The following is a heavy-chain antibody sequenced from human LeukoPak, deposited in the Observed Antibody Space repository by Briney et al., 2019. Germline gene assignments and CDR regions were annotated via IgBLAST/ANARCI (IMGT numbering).Heavy chain of an antibody. CDR2: INPSGGST. V-gene: IGHV1-46*01. CDR1: GYTFTSYY. J-gene: IGHJ4*02. CDR3: ARNPYCSSTSCYHFDY. Sequence: ASVKVSCKASGYTFTSYYMHWVRQAPGQGLEWMGIINPSGGSTSYAQKFQGRVTMTGDTSTSTVYMELSSLRSEDTAVYYCARNPYCSSTSCYHFDYWGQGTLVTVSS. D-gene: IGHD2-2*01.